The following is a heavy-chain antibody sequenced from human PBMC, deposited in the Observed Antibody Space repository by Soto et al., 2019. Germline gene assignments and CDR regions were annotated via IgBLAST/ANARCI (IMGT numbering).Heavy chain of an antibody. V-gene: IGHV3-9*01. CDR1: GFTFDDYA. D-gene: IGHD4-4*01. CDR3: AKGSTVPQVVYYFDY. Sequence: GGSLRLSCAASGFTFDDYAMHWVRQAPGKGLEWVSGISWNSGSIGYADSVKGRFTISRDNAKNSLYLQMNSLRAEDTALYYCAKGSTVPQVVYYFDYWGQGTLVTVSS. CDR2: ISWNSGSI. J-gene: IGHJ4*02.